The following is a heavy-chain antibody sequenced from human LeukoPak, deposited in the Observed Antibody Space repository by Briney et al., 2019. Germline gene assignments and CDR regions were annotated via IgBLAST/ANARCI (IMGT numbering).Heavy chain of an antibody. J-gene: IGHJ4*02. CDR2: INPNSGGT. D-gene: IGHD3-3*01. CDR3: VRDSIHYDFWSGLDY. V-gene: IGHV1-2*02. Sequence: GASVKVSCKASGYTFTGYYMHWVRQAPGQGLEWMGWINPNSGGTNYAQKFQGRVTMTRDTSISTAYMELSRLRSDDTAVYYCVRDSIHYDFWSGLDYWGQGTLVTVSS. CDR1: GYTFTGYY.